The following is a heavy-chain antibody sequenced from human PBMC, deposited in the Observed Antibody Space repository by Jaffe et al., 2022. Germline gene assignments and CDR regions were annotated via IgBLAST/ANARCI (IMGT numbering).Heavy chain of an antibody. Sequence: EVQLLESGGGLVQPGGSLRLSCAASGFTFSSYAMSWVRQAPGKGLEWVSAISGSGGSTYYADSVKGRFTISRDNSKNTLYLQMNSLRAEDTAVYYCAKGGGLYCSSTSCYGYAFDIWGQGTMVTVSS. CDR3: AKGGGLYCSSTSCYGYAFDI. V-gene: IGHV3-23*01. D-gene: IGHD2-2*01. CDR2: ISGSGGST. CDR1: GFTFSSYA. J-gene: IGHJ3*02.